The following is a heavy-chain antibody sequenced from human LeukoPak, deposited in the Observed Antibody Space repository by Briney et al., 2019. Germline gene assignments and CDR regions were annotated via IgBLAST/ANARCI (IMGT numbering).Heavy chain of an antibody. CDR1: GGTFSSYA. D-gene: IGHD2-2*01. CDR3: AREPPRRFCSSTSCYRDWYYYGMDV. J-gene: IGHJ6*02. Sequence: ASVKVSCKASGGTFSSYAISWVRQAPGQGLEWMGGIIPIFGTANYAQKFQGRVTITADESTSTAYMELSSLRSEDTAVYYCAREPPRRFCSSTSCYRDWYYYGMDVWGQGTTVTVSS. CDR2: IIPIFGTA. V-gene: IGHV1-69*13.